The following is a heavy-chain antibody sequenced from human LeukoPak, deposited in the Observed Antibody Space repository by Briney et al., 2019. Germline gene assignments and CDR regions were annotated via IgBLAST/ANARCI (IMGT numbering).Heavy chain of an antibody. Sequence: PSETLSLTCAVYGGSFSGYYWSWIRQPPGKGLEWIGEINHSGSTNYNPSLKSRVTISVDTSKNQFSLKLSSVTAAATAVYYCARGGYIVVVPAATPRIAARRAFDIWGQGTMVTVSS. CDR1: GGSFSGYY. CDR2: INHSGST. CDR3: ARGGYIVVVPAATPRIAARRAFDI. V-gene: IGHV4-34*01. D-gene: IGHD2-2*01. J-gene: IGHJ3*02.